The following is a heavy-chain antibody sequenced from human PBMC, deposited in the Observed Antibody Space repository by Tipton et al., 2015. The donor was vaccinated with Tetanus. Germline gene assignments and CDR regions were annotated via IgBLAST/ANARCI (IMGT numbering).Heavy chain of an antibody. CDR1: GFTFSDYY. V-gene: IGHV3-11*05. CDR3: AKDVHTRMVTIDH. Sequence: SLRLSCAASGFTFSDYYMNWVRQTPGRGLEWVSYISNTGIHTYYADSVKGRFTISRDNAKNSLYLQMNSLRPDDTALYYCAKDVHTRMVTIDHWGQGTQVTVSS. CDR2: ISNTGIHT. J-gene: IGHJ4*02. D-gene: IGHD5-18*01.